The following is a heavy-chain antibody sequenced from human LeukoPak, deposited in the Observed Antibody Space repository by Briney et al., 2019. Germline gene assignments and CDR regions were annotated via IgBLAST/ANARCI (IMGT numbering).Heavy chain of an antibody. CDR2: IIPIFGTA. Sequence: ASVKVSCKASGGTFSSYAISWVRQAPGQGLEWMGGIIPIFGTANYAQKFQGRVTITTDESTSTAYMELSSLRSEDTAVYCCASTRGDNYYYYMDVWGKGTTVTVSS. V-gene: IGHV1-69*05. CDR3: ASTRGDNYYYYMDV. J-gene: IGHJ6*03. CDR1: GGTFSSYA. D-gene: IGHD2-15*01.